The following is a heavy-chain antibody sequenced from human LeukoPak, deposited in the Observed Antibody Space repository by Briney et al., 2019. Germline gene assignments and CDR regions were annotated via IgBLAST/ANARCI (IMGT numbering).Heavy chain of an antibody. V-gene: IGHV1-2*04. D-gene: IGHD3-9*01. CDR2: VNPSSGGT. CDR3: ARDGRAYYDILTGYYHFDY. CDR1: GYTFTGYY. Sequence: GASVKVSCKASGYTFTGYYMHWVRQAPGQGLEWMGWVNPSSGGTNYAQKFQGWVTMTRDTSISTAYMEMNRLRSDDTAVYYCARDGRAYYDILTGYYHFDYWGQRTLDTVSS. J-gene: IGHJ4*02.